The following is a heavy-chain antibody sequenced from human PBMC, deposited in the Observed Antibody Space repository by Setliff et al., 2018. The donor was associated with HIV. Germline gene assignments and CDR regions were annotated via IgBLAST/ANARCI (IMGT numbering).Heavy chain of an antibody. CDR3: AGESSIAVAEYFQH. Sequence: GGSLRLSCEASGFTFSTYWMSWVRQAPGKGLEWVANIKQDGSEKNYMDSVKGRFTISRDNSKNTLYLQMNSLRAEDTAVYYCAGESSIAVAEYFQHWGQGTLVTVSS. D-gene: IGHD6-19*01. J-gene: IGHJ1*01. CDR2: IKQDGSEK. V-gene: IGHV3-7*05. CDR1: GFTFSTYW.